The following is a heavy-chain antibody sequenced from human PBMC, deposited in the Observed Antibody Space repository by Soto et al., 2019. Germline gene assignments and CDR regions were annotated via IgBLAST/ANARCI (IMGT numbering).Heavy chain of an antibody. CDR2: ISYDGSNK. CDR1: GFTFSSYA. V-gene: IGHV3-30-3*01. Sequence: GGSLRLSCAASGFTFSSYAMHWVRQAPGKGLEWVAVISYDGSNKYYADSVKGRFTISRDNSKNTLYLQMNSLRAEDTAVYYCARVLDYADYGAFYYYGMDVWGQGTTVTVSS. D-gene: IGHD4-17*01. CDR3: ARVLDYADYGAFYYYGMDV. J-gene: IGHJ6*02.